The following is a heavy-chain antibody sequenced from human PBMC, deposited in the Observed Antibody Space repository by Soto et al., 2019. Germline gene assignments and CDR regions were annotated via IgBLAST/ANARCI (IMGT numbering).Heavy chain of an antibody. CDR2: INHTGGT. CDR3: ARDLKFGQADY. D-gene: IGHD3-10*01. CDR1: GGSVNGYY. J-gene: IGHJ4*02. Sequence: PSETLSLTCAVYGGSVNGYYWNWIRQPPGKGLEWIGEINHTGGTHYNPSLKSRVTMSVDTSKNQFSLRLSSVTAADTAVYYCARDLKFGQADYWGQGTQVTVSS. V-gene: IGHV4-34*10.